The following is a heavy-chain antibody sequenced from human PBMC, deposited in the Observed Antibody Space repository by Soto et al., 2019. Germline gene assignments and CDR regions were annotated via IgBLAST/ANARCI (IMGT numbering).Heavy chain of an antibody. D-gene: IGHD5-18*01. Sequence: SVKVSCKASGFPFTSSAFQWVRQARGQRLEWIGWIAVGSGYTNYAQRFKDRVTLTRDMSTATTYMELSRLTAADTAVYYCAREKRGGSRSRCYGPDYWGQGTLVTVSS. CDR3: AREKRGGSRSRCYGPDY. CDR2: IAVGSGYT. V-gene: IGHV1-58*01. J-gene: IGHJ4*02. CDR1: GFPFTSSA.